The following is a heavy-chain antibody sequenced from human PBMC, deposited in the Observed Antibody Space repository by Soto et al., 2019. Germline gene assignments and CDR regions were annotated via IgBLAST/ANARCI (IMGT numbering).Heavy chain of an antibody. CDR3: ARHVRGTGWFDP. J-gene: IGHJ5*02. CDR2: IYYSGST. Sequence: QLQLQESGPGLVKPSETLSLTCTVSGGSISSSSYYWGWIRQPPGKGLEWIGSIYYSGSTYYNPSLKSRVTISVDTSKNQFSLKLSSVTAADTAVYYCARHVRGTGWFDPWGQGTLVTVSS. D-gene: IGHD4-17*01. CDR1: GGSISSSSYY. V-gene: IGHV4-39*01.